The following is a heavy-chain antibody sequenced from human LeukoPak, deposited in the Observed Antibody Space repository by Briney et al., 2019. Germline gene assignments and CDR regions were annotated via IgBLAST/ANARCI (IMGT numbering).Heavy chain of an antibody. V-gene: IGHV4-59*12. CDR1: GNSFNIYS. CDR3: AATDKNRYYINV. Sequence: SETLSLTCTVSGNSFNIYSWNWLRQSPEKGLEWVAYMYYSGTTNYNPSLENRAAISLDLSRQQFSLRLSSVSAADRAVYFCAATDKNRYYINVWGPGTTVTVSS. CDR2: MYYSGTT. J-gene: IGHJ6*01. D-gene: IGHD2-21*01.